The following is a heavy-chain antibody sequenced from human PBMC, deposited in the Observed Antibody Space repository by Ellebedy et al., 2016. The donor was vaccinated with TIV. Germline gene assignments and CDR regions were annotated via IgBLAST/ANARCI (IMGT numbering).Heavy chain of an antibody. CDR3: AREPSWYSYGFDY. D-gene: IGHD5-18*01. V-gene: IGHV3-11*01. CDR1: GFTFSDYY. J-gene: IGHJ4*02. CDR2: ISSSGSTI. Sequence: GGSLRLXXAASGFTFSDYYMSWIRQAPGKGLEWVSYISSSGSTIYYADSVKGRFTISRDNAKNSLYLQMNSLRAEDTAVYYCAREPSWYSYGFDYWGQGTLVTVSS.